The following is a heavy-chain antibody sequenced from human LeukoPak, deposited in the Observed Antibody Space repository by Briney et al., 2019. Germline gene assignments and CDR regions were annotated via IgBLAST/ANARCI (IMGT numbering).Heavy chain of an antibody. D-gene: IGHD1-26*01. J-gene: IGHJ5*02. Sequence: SETLSPTCTVSGGSISNGGYYWGWIRQPPGKGLEWIGSIYYSGSTFYNPSLKSRVSISVDTSMDQFSLTLSSVTAADTAVYNCARHKLGSSWFDPWGQGTLVTVSS. CDR1: GGSISNGGYY. CDR2: IYYSGST. CDR3: ARHKLGSSWFDP. V-gene: IGHV4-39*01.